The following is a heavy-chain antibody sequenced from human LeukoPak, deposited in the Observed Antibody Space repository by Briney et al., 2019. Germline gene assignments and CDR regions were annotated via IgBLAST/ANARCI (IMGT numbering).Heavy chain of an antibody. D-gene: IGHD3-22*01. CDR1: GFTFNDYY. Sequence: GGSLRLSCAASGFTFNDYYMSWIRQAPGKGLEWISYISSSGGTIYYADSVKGRFTLSRDNAKNSLYLQMNSLRAEDTAVYYCARNYDPSYYYYGMDVWGQGTTVTVSS. V-gene: IGHV3-11*01. J-gene: IGHJ6*02. CDR2: ISSSGGTI. CDR3: ARNYDPSYYYYGMDV.